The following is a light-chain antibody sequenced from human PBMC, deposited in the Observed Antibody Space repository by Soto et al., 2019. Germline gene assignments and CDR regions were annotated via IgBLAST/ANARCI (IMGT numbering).Light chain of an antibody. CDR3: ISYASSNNLV. CDR2: EVS. Sequence: QSALTQPPSASGSPGQSVTISCTGTSSDVGGYNYVSWYQQHPGKAPKLMIYEVSKRPSGVPDRFSGSKSGNTASLTVSGLQAEDEADYYCISYASSNNLVFGGGTQLTVL. CDR1: SSDVGGYNY. V-gene: IGLV2-8*01. J-gene: IGLJ2*01.